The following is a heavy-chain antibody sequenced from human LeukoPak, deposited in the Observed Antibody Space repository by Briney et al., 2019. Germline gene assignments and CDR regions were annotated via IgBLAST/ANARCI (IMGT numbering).Heavy chain of an antibody. Sequence: ASVKVSCKASGGTFSSYAISWVRQAPGQGLEWMGRIIPILGIANYAQKFQGRVTITADKSTSTAYMELSSLRSEDTAVYYCARDFPRLQRGAGYWGQGTLVTVSS. CDR2: IIPILGIA. J-gene: IGHJ4*02. D-gene: IGHD3-16*01. CDR1: GGTFSSYA. CDR3: ARDFPRLQRGAGY. V-gene: IGHV1-69*04.